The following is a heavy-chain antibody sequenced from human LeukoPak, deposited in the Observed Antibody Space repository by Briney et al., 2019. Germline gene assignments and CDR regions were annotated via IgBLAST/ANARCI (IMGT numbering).Heavy chain of an antibody. Sequence: PGGSLRLSCAASGFTFSSYNMNWVRQAPGEGLEWVSYISPGSSTIYYADSVKGRFTISRDNAKNSLYLQMNSLRDEDTAVYYCARSKQLDYWGQGTLVTVSS. J-gene: IGHJ4*02. D-gene: IGHD6-13*01. CDR2: ISPGSSTI. V-gene: IGHV3-48*02. CDR3: ARSKQLDY. CDR1: GFTFSSYN.